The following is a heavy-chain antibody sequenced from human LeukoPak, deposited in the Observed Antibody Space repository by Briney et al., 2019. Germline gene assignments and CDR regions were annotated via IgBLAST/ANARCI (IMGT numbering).Heavy chain of an antibody. CDR1: GGSTSSYY. V-gene: IGHV4-59*01. CDR2: IYYSGST. CDR3: ASFSYYGSGPDY. J-gene: IGHJ4*02. Sequence: SETLSLTCTVSGGSTSSYYWSWIRQPPGKGLEWIGYIYYSGSTNYNPSLKSRVTISVDTSKNQFSLKLSSVTAADTAVYYCASFSYYGSGPDYWGQGTLVTVSS. D-gene: IGHD3-10*01.